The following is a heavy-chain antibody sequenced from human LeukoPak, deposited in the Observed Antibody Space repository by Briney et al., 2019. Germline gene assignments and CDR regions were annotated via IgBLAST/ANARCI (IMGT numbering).Heavy chain of an antibody. D-gene: IGHD5-18*01. J-gene: IGHJ6*04. CDR1: GGSFSGYY. V-gene: IGHV4-34*01. Sequence: PSETLSLTCAVYGGSFSGYYWSWIRQPPGKGLEWIGEINHSGSTNYNPSLKSRVTISVDTSKNQFSLKLSSVTAADTAVYYCARTRGYSYGYVDYDMDVWGKGTTVTVSS. CDR2: INHSGST. CDR3: ARTRGYSYGYVDYDMDV.